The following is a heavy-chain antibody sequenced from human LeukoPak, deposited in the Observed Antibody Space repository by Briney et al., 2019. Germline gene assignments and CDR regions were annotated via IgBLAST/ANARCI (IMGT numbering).Heavy chain of an antibody. J-gene: IGHJ6*02. CDR2: ISGSGGST. CDR1: GFTFSSYA. CDR3: ARDPYCSGGGCYLGYYYYYGMDV. Sequence: GGSLRLSCAASGFTFSSYAMSWVRQAPGKGLEWVSAISGSGGSTYYADSVKGRFTISRDNAKNSLYLQMNSLRAEDTAVYYCARDPYCSGGGCYLGYYYYYGMDVWGQGTTVTVSS. D-gene: IGHD2-15*01. V-gene: IGHV3-23*01.